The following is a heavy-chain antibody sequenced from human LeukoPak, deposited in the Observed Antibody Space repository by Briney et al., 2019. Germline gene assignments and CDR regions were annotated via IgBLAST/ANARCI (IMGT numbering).Heavy chain of an antibody. CDR1: GGSISSSSYY. CDR2: IYYSGST. D-gene: IGHD5-12*01. V-gene: IGHV4-39*01. CDR3: ARLVDIVATIGEYYFDY. Sequence: SETLSLTCTVSGGSISSSSYYWGWIRQPPGKGLEWIGSIYYSGSTYYNPSLKSRVTISVDTSKNQFSLKLSSVTAADTAVYYCARLVDIVATIGEYYFDYWDQGTLVTVCS. J-gene: IGHJ4*02.